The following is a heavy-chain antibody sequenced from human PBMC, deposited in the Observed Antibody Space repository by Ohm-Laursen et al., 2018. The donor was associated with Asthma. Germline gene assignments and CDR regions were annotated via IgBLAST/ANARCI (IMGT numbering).Heavy chain of an antibody. J-gene: IGHJ3*02. D-gene: IGHD1-26*01. CDR1: GGSISSGGYY. Sequence: TLSLTCTVSGGSISSGGYYWSWIRQHPGKGLEWIGYIYYSGSTYYNPSLKSRVTISVDTSKNQFSLKLGSVTAADTAVYYCARGGWELPLDIWGQGTMVTVSS. V-gene: IGHV4-31*03. CDR3: ARGGWELPLDI. CDR2: IYYSGST.